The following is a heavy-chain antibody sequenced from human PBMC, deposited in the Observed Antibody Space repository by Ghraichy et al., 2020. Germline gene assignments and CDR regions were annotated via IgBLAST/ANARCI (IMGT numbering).Heavy chain of an antibody. CDR2: IKQDGSDK. CDR1: GFTFSSHY. D-gene: IGHD1-26*01. Sequence: LSLTCAASGFTFSSHYMTWVRQAPGNGLEWVANIKQDGSDKFYVDSVKGRFTISRDNAQNTLSLQMNSLRGEDTAVYYCARESSFAYSAFDYWGRGTLVTVSS. J-gene: IGHJ4*02. CDR3: ARESSFAYSAFDY. V-gene: IGHV3-7*03.